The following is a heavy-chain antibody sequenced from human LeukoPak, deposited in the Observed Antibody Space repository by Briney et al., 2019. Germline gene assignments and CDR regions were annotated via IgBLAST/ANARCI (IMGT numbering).Heavy chain of an antibody. Sequence: PSETLSLTCTVSGGSLSSGGYSWSWIRQPPGKGLEWVGYISQSGSTYYNPFLKSRVTISVDTSKNQFSLKLTSVTAADTAVYYCASLADWYYYDDRGYPLGAFDIWGQGTMVTVSS. V-gene: IGHV4-30-2*02. CDR3: ASLADWYYYDDRGYPLGAFDI. CDR1: GGSLSSGGYS. D-gene: IGHD3-22*01. CDR2: ISQSGST. J-gene: IGHJ3*02.